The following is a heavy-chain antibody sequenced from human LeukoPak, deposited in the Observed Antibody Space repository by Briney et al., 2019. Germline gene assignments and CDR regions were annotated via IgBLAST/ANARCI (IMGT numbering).Heavy chain of an antibody. V-gene: IGHV3-53*01. CDR3: ARSRSITIFGVVRGDRYYFDY. J-gene: IGHJ4*02. CDR2: IYSGDNT. Sequence: PGGSLRLSCAASGFTVSSNYMSWVRQAPGKGLECVSVIYSGDNTYYADSVKGRSTISRDNSKNTLYLQMNSLRAEDTAVYYCARSRSITIFGVVRGDRYYFDYWGQGTLVTVSS. CDR1: GFTVSSNY. D-gene: IGHD3-3*01.